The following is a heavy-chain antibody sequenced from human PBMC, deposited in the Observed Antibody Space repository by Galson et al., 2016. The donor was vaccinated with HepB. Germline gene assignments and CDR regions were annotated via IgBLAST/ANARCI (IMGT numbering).Heavy chain of an antibody. CDR1: GLTFSNYG. V-gene: IGHV3-30*01. J-gene: IGHJ5*02. CDR2: TSSDDTVK. D-gene: IGHD6-19*01. Sequence: SLRLSCAASGLTFSNYGFHWVRQAPGRGLEWLAVTSSDDTVKYYAGSVKGRFTISRDNSNSTLFLQMNSLTNGDAGVYYCARDVRSAWYGIDLWGQGTLVTVSS. CDR3: ARDVRSAWYGIDL.